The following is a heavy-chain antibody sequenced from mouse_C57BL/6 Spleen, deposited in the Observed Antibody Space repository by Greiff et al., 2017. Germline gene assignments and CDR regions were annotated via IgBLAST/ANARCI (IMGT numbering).Heavy chain of an antibody. Sequence: VQLQQPGAELVRPGSSVKLSCKASGYTFTSYWMHWVKQRPIQGLEWIGNIDPSDSETHYNQKFKDKATLTVDKSSSTAYMQLSSLTSEDSAVYYCAREIYGTWYSDVWGTGTTVTVSS. D-gene: IGHD1-1*01. CDR2: IDPSDSET. CDR1: GYTFTSYW. CDR3: AREIYGTWYSDV. J-gene: IGHJ1*03. V-gene: IGHV1-52*01.